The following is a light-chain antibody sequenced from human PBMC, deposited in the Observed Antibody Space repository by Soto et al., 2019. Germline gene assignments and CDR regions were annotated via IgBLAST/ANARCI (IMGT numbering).Light chain of an antibody. V-gene: IGLV2-14*01. CDR1: SSDVGAYDY. J-gene: IGLJ3*02. CDR3: TSYTTSTTPV. CDR2: EVS. Sequence: QSVLTQPASVSGSPGQSITISCTGTSSDVGAYDYVSWYQHHPGKAPKLMIFEVSNRPSGVSHRFSGSKSGNTASLTISGLQADDEADYYCTSYTTSTTPVFGGVTKLTVL.